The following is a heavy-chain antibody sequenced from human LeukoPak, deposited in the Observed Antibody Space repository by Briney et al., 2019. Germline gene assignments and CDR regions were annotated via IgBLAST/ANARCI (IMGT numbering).Heavy chain of an antibody. CDR1: GFTFSNHA. D-gene: IGHD2-2*03. Sequence: PGRSLRLSCVTSGFTFSNHAMHWVRQGPGKGLEWVAVISDDGSSKFCADSVKGRFTISRDNSKNTLFLQINSLRPEDAAIYYCARVDDLDAFDIWGQGTLVTVSS. J-gene: IGHJ3*02. V-gene: IGHV3-30*04. CDR3: ARVDDLDAFDI. CDR2: ISDDGSSK.